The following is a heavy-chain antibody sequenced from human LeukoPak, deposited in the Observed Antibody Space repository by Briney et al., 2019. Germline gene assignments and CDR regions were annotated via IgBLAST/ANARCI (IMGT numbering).Heavy chain of an antibody. CDR3: ARDLGARLYCFDY. V-gene: IGHV1-46*01. Sequence: GASVKVSFKASGYTFTSYYIHWVRQAPGQGLEWMGIINSSGGSTTYAQNFQGRVTMTRDTSTSTVYMELSSLRSEDTAVYYCARDLGARLYCFDYWGQGTLVTVSS. J-gene: IGHJ4*02. CDR2: INSSGGST. CDR1: GYTFTSYY. D-gene: IGHD6-6*01.